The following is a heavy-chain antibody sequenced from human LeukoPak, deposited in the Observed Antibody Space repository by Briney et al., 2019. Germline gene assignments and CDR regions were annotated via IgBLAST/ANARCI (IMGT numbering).Heavy chain of an antibody. CDR1: GYPFSGHY. D-gene: IGHD1-26*01. Sequence: GASVKVSCKPSGYPFSGHYINWVRHAPGQGLEWMGWIKPNSGDTNYAQKFQGRLTMTRDTTISTVYMELNRLTSDDTAVYYCARRGEWELAIDFWGQGTLITVSS. CDR3: ARRGEWELAIDF. V-gene: IGHV1-2*02. CDR2: IKPNSGDT. J-gene: IGHJ4*02.